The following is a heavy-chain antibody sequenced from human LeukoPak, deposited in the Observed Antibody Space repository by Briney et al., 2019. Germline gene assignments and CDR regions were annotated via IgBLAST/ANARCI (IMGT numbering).Heavy chain of an antibody. D-gene: IGHD4-23*01. CDR3: ARDYGGNYGMDV. CDR2: IYYSGST. CDR1: GGAITNYY. J-gene: IGHJ6*02. V-gene: IGHV4-59*01. Sequence: SSETLSLTCGVSGGAITNYYWNWIRQAPGKGLEWLGYIYYSGSTNYNPSLKSRVTISVDTSKNQFSLKLSSVTAADTAVYYCARDYGGNYGMDVWGQGTTVTVSS.